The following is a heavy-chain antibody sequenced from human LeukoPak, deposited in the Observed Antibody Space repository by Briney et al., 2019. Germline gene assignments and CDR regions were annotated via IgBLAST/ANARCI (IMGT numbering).Heavy chain of an antibody. Sequence: GGSLRLSCALSGLTHHGYAMTWVRQAPGKGLEWVSTIFGDSSKTYYADSVKGRFTISRDNSRYMLFLHMNSLRAEDTAIYYCAKQPYNYYYLDVWGKGTTVTVSS. CDR2: IFGDSSKT. V-gene: IGHV3-23*01. CDR1: GLTHHGYA. D-gene: IGHD1-14*01. J-gene: IGHJ6*03. CDR3: AKQPYNYYYLDV.